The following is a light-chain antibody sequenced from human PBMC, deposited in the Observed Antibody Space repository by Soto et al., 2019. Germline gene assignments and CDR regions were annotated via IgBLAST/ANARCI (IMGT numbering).Light chain of an antibody. V-gene: IGKV2-24*01. Sequence: DIVVTQTPLSSPVTRGQPASISCRSSQSLVHSNGRTYLSWFKQRPGQPPRLLIHEVSNRLAGVPGRISGSGAGTDFTLRISRVEAEDVGVYYCMQAKDFPWTFGQGTKLEI. CDR2: EVS. CDR3: MQAKDFPWT. J-gene: IGKJ1*01. CDR1: QSLVHSNGRTY.